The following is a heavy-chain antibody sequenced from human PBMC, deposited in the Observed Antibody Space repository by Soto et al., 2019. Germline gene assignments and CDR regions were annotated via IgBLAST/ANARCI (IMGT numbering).Heavy chain of an antibody. J-gene: IGHJ5*02. CDR3: AQGSSWYQGDWFDP. V-gene: IGHV2-5*02. Sequence: QITLKESGPTLVKPTQTLMLTCTFSGFSLSTSGVGVGWIRQPPGKALEWLALIYWDDDKRYSPSLKSRLTITKDTSKNQVVLTMTNMDPVDTATYYCAQGSSWYQGDWFDPWGQGTLVTVSS. CDR2: IYWDDDK. CDR1: GFSLSTSGVG. D-gene: IGHD6-13*01.